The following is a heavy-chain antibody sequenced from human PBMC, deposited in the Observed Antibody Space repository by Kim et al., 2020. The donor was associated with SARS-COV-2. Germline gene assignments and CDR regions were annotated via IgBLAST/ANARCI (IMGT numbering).Heavy chain of an antibody. J-gene: IGHJ2*01. V-gene: IGHV4-59*01. Sequence: SETLSLICTVSGGSISYYYWSWIRQPPGKGLEWIGYVFDSGSTNYSPSLKSRVTISLGTSKKQFSLQLTSVTAADTAVYYCARGKYYYDGSGNPRFWYF. CDR2: VFDSGST. CDR1: GGSISYYY. CDR3: ARGKYYYDGSGNPRFWYF. D-gene: IGHD3-22*01.